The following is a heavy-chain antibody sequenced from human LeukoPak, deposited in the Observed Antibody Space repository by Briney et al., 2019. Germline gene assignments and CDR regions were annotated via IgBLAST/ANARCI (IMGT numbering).Heavy chain of an antibody. CDR3: ARNWGLDY. J-gene: IGHJ4*02. CDR2: ISPNGDTT. Sequence: PGGSLRLSCAASGFTFNIHAMTWARQAPGRGLEWVSVISPNGDTTFYADSVKGRFTISRDNSKNMVFLQMDSLGAEDMAVYYCARNWGLDYWGQGTQVTVSS. V-gene: IGHV3-23*01. D-gene: IGHD7-27*01. CDR1: GFTFNIHA.